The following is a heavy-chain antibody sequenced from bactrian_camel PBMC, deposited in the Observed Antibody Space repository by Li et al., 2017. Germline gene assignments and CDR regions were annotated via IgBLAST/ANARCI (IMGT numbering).Heavy chain of an antibody. CDR3: ASEWGCDLYIGQGTDRGY. CDR2: IYTMNGVT. CDR1: GYRGSSYC. D-gene: IGHD1*01. J-gene: IGHJ4*01. V-gene: IGHV3S1*01. Sequence: HVQLVESGGGSVQAGGSLRLSCVYSGYRGSSYCMGWFRQAPGKRREGVAVIYTMNGVTYYDDSVKGRFTISQDTAKNTPYLQMDGLKPDGSAMYCCASEWGCDLYIGQGTDRGYWGQGTQVTVS.